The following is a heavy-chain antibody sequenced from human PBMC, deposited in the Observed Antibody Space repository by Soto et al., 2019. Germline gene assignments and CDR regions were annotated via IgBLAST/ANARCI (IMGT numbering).Heavy chain of an antibody. V-gene: IGHV3-23*01. D-gene: IGHD5-18*01. CDR1: GLPFSSNA. CDR2: ISGSGGST. CDR3: AKSKPNSIYSYGYAFYYYYYSGRDV. Sequence: GGSLRLPCAASGLPFSSNATSWVRQAPGKGLEWVPAISGSGGSTYYANSVKGRFTISRDNSKNTLYLQMNSLRAEDTAVYYCAKSKPNSIYSYGYAFYYYYYSGRDVWGQGTTVTLSS. J-gene: IGHJ6*02.